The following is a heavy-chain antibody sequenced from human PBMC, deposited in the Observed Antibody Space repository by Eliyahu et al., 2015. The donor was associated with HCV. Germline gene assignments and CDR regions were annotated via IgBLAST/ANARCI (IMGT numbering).Heavy chain of an antibody. CDR3: ARWVVTKDYFDL. J-gene: IGHJ4*02. Sequence: EVQLVESGGTLVQPGGSLRLSCAASGFTSSDHYMDWVRQAPGKGLEWVGRTRNKASGYTTEYAASVKGRFTISRDDSQNSVYLQMDSLRTEDTALYYCARWVVTKDYFDLWGQGTLVTVSS. V-gene: IGHV3-72*01. D-gene: IGHD2-21*02. CDR2: TRNKASGYTT. CDR1: GFTSSDHY.